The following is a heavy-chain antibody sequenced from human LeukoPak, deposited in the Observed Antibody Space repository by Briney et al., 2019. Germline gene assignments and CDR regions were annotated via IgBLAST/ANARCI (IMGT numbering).Heavy chain of an antibody. D-gene: IGHD1-26*01. CDR2: ISPNRDAT. Sequence: GASVKVSCKASGYGLTGYYMHWVRQAPGQGLEWMGWISPNRDATNYAQRFQGRVTMTRDTSISTACMELSRLTSDDTAVYYCARDSGRYSLDYWGQGTLVTVSS. V-gene: IGHV1-2*02. CDR3: ARDSGRYSLDY. J-gene: IGHJ4*02. CDR1: GYGLTGYY.